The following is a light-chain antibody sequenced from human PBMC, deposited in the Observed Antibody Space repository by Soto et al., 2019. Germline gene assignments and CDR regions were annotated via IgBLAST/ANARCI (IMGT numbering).Light chain of an antibody. Sequence: DIQLTQSPSFLSASVGDRVTITCRASQGIRSYLAWYQQKPGKAPKLLIYAASTLQSGVPSRFSGSGSGTEFTLTIGSLQPEDFATYYCQQLDTHPPYTFGQGTKLEIK. CDR3: QQLDTHPPYT. V-gene: IGKV1-9*01. J-gene: IGKJ2*01. CDR2: AAS. CDR1: QGIRSY.